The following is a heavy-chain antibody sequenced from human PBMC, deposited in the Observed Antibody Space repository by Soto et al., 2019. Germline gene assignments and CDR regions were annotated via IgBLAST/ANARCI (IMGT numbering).Heavy chain of an antibody. D-gene: IGHD6-19*01. J-gene: IGHJ5*02. V-gene: IGHV4-34*01. Sequence: SETLSLTCAVYGGSFSGYYWSWIRQPPGKGLEWIGEINHSGSTNYNPSLKSRVTISVDTSKNQFSLKLSSVTAADTAVYYCAREGVAVAGTWGQGTLVTVSS. CDR1: GGSFSGYY. CDR2: INHSGST. CDR3: AREGVAVAGT.